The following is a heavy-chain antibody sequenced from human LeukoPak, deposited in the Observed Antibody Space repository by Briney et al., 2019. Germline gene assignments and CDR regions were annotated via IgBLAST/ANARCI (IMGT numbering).Heavy chain of an antibody. CDR3: ARLLLWFGELLWAFDI. J-gene: IGHJ3*02. D-gene: IGHD3-10*01. CDR1: GGSISSSSYY. V-gene: IGHV4-39*07. Sequence: SETLSLTCTVSGGSISSSSYYWGWIRQPPGKGLEWIGSIYYSGSTYYNPSLKSRVTISVDTSKNQFSLKLSSVTAADTAVYYCARLLLWFGELLWAFDIWGQGTMVTVSS. CDR2: IYYSGST.